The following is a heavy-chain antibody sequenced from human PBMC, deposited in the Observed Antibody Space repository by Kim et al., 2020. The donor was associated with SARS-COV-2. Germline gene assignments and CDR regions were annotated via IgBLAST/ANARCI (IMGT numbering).Heavy chain of an antibody. CDR2: IRSKAYGGTT. V-gene: IGHV3-49*03. CDR3: TRAVGLLWFGELWNTKPYGMDV. Sequence: GGSLRLSCTASGFTFGDYAMSWFRQAPGKGLEWVGFIRSKAYGGTTEYAASVKGRFTISRDDSKSIAYLQMNSLKTEDTAVYYCTRAVGLLWFGELWNTKPYGMDVWGQGTTVTVSS. D-gene: IGHD3-10*01. J-gene: IGHJ6*02. CDR1: GFTFGDYA.